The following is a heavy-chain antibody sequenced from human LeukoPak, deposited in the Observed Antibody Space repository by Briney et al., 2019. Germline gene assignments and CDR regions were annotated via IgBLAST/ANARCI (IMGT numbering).Heavy chain of an antibody. CDR2: IYYSGST. CDR1: GGSISSSSYY. Sequence: PSETLSLTCTVSGGSISSSSYYWGWIREPPGKGLEWIGSIYYSGSTYYNPSLKSRVTISVYTSKNQVSLKLSSVTAADTAVYYCARHEYIAARPDYWGQGTLVTVSS. CDR3: ARHEYIAARPDY. D-gene: IGHD6-6*01. V-gene: IGHV4-39*01. J-gene: IGHJ4*02.